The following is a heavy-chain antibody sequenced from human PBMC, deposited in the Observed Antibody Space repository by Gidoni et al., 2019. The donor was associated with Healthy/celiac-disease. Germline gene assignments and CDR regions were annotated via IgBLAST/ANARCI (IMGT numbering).Heavy chain of an antibody. CDR1: GGSISSGDYY. Sequence: QVQLQESGPGLVKPSQTLSLTCTVSGGSISSGDYYWSWIRQHPGKGLEWIGYIYYSGSTYYNPSLKSRVTISVDTSKNQFSLKRSSVTAADTAVYYCARDGPYYGDYNWFDPWGQGTLVTVSS. CDR3: ARDGPYYGDYNWFDP. D-gene: IGHD4-17*01. CDR2: IYYSGST. V-gene: IGHV4-30-4*01. J-gene: IGHJ5*02.